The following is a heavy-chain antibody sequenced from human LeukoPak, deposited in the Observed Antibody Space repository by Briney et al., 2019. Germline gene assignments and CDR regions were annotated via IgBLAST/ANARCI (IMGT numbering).Heavy chain of an antibody. CDR3: AKRTYGYSYGTDDY. D-gene: IGHD5-18*01. V-gene: IGHV3-30*18. CDR2: ISYDGSNK. CDR1: RFTFSSYA. J-gene: IGHJ4*02. Sequence: GGSLRLSCAASRFTFSSYAMNWVRQAPGKGLEWVAVISYDGSNKYYADSVKGRFTISRDNSKNTLYLQMNSLRAEDTAVYYCAKRTYGYSYGTDDYWGQGTLVTVSS.